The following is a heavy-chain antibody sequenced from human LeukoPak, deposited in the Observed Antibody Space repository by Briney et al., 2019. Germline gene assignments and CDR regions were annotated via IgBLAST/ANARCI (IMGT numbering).Heavy chain of an antibody. CDR2: IYYSGST. Sequence: PSETLYLTCTVSGGSISSSSYYWGWIRQPPGKGLEWIGSIYYSGSTNYNPSLKSRVTISVDTSKNQFSLKLSSVTAADTAVYYCARVYYSNSYDYWYFDLWGRGTWSLSPQ. CDR3: ARVYYSNSYDYWYFDL. D-gene: IGHD6-13*01. J-gene: IGHJ2*01. V-gene: IGHV4-39*07. CDR1: GGSISSSSYY.